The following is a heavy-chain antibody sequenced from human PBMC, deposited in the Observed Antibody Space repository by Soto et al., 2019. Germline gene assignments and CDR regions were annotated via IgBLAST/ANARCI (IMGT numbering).Heavy chain of an antibody. CDR1: GYTFTSYA. J-gene: IGHJ4*02. CDR3: AREPYKGFFDY. CDR2: INAGNGNT. V-gene: IGHV1-3*01. D-gene: IGHD1-20*01. Sequence: GASVKVSCKASGYTFTSYAMHCVRQAPGQRLEWMGWINAGNGNTKYSQKFQDRVTITRDTSASTAYMELSSLRSEDTAVYYCAREPYKGFFDYWGQGTLVTVSS.